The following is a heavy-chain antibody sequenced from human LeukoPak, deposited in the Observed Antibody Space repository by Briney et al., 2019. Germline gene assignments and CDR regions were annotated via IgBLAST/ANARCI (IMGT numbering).Heavy chain of an antibody. CDR1: GGSISSYY. D-gene: IGHD5-24*01. CDR3: ARGRKRWLQFGYYYGMDV. V-gene: IGHV4-59*01. J-gene: IGHJ6*02. Sequence: SETLSLTGTVSGGSISSYYWGWLRQPPGKELEWMGYIYYSGSTNYNPSLKSRVTISVDTSKNQFSLKLSSVTAADTAVYYCARGRKRWLQFGYYYGMDVWGQGTTVTVSS. CDR2: IYYSGST.